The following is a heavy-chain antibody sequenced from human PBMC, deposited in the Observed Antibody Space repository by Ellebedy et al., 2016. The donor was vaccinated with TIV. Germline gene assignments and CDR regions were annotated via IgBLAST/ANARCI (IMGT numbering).Heavy chain of an antibody. CDR2: INEDGTKK. V-gene: IGHV3-7*01. Sequence: PGGSLRLSCTASGFTLSNYWMTWVRQAPGRGLEWVANINEDGTKKHFVDSVRGRFTISRESAKNSFYLQMNSLTAGDTAVYYCARGGPGGDNWFFGLWGRGTQVTVSS. D-gene: IGHD3-10*01. CDR1: GFTLSNYW. CDR3: ARGGPGGDNWFFGL. J-gene: IGHJ2*01.